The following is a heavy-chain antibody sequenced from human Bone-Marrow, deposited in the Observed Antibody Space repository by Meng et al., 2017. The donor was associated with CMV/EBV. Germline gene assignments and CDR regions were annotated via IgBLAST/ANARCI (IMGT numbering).Heavy chain of an antibody. V-gene: IGHV1-2*02. CDR2: INPNSGGT. D-gene: IGHD3-10*01. J-gene: IGHJ5*02. CDR3: AREDHYGSGNFYNWFDP. Sequence: ASVKVSCKASGYTFTSYYMHWVRQAPGQGLEWMGWINPNSGGTTYGQKFQGRVAMTRDTSISTAYLELSRLRSDDTAVYFCAREDHYGSGNFYNWFDPCGQGTLVTASS. CDR1: GYTFTSYY.